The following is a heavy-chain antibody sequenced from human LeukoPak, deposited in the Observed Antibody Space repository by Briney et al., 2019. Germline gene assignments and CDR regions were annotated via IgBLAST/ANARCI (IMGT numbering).Heavy chain of an antibody. D-gene: IGHD4-17*01. CDR1: GYTFTDYY. V-gene: IGHV1-2*02. J-gene: IGHJ4*02. Sequence: ASVKVSCKASGYTFTDYYMHWVRQAPGQGLEWMGWINPNSGGTNYAQKFQGRVTMTRDTSISTAYMELSRLRSDDTAVYYCARDLEDDYGDYVPLGYWGQGTLVTVSS. CDR2: INPNSGGT. CDR3: ARDLEDDYGDYVPLGY.